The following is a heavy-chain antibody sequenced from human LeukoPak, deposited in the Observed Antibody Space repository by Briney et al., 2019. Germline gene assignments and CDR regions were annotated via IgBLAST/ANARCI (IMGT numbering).Heavy chain of an antibody. CDR2: IKQDGSEK. CDR1: GFTFSSYW. J-gene: IGHJ4*02. Sequence: GSLRLSCAASGFTFSSYWMSWFRQAPGKGLEWVANIKQDGSEKYYVDSVKGRFTISRDNAKNTLYLQMNSLRAEDTAVYYCARDGYSFGHDFDYWGQGTLVTVSS. V-gene: IGHV3-7*01. CDR3: ARDGYSFGHDFDY. D-gene: IGHD5-18*01.